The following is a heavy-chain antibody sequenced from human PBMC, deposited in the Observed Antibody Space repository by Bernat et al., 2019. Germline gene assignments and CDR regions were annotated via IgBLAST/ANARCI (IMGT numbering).Heavy chain of an antibody. D-gene: IGHD2-21*01. V-gene: IGHV3-23*01. Sequence: EVQLLESGGGLVQPGGSLRLSCAASGFTFSSYAMSWVRQAPGKWLEWVSAISGSVGSTYYEDSVKGRFTISRDKSKNTLYLQMNSLRAEDTAVFYCAKGCGGWPGRAKQFDYWGQGTLVTVSS. J-gene: IGHJ4*02. CDR3: AKGCGGWPGRAKQFDY. CDR2: ISGSVGST. CDR1: GFTFSSYA.